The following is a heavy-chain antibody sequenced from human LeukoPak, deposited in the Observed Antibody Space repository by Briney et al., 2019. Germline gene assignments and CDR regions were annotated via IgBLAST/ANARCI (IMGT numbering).Heavy chain of an antibody. Sequence: SETLSLTCVVSDGSFRGYHWNWIRQPPGKGLEWIGEITYGGTTNYNPSLRSRVTMSVDTSKKQFSLKLTSVTAADTAVYYCASGRYCSSANCYDWFDPSGQGTLVSVSS. CDR2: ITYGGTT. V-gene: IGHV4-34*01. CDR1: DGSFRGYH. CDR3: ASGRYCSSANCYDWFDP. D-gene: IGHD2-2*01. J-gene: IGHJ5*02.